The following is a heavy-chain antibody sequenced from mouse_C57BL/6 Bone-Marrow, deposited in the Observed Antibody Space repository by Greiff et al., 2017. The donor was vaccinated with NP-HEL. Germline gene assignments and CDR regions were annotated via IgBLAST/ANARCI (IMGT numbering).Heavy chain of an antibody. CDR3: ARKSPLFITTVVGYFDV. Sequence: EVKLMESGGGLVKPGGSLKLSCAASGFTFSDYGMHWVRQAPEKGLEWVAYISSGSSTIYYADTVKGRFTISRDNAKNTLFLQMTSLRSEDTAMYYCARKSPLFITTVVGYFDVWGTGTTVTVSS. D-gene: IGHD1-1*01. J-gene: IGHJ1*03. CDR2: ISSGSSTI. CDR1: GFTFSDYG. V-gene: IGHV5-17*01.